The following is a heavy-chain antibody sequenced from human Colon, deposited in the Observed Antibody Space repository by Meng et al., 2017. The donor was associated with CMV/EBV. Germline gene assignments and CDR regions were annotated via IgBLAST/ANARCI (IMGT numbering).Heavy chain of an antibody. D-gene: IGHD4-17*01. CDR3: ATDYGDYYFDR. Sequence: QLQPQGSGPSLVKPLETLSLTCTVSGGSISSSTYYWGWIRQTPGKGLEWIGNIYYSGYTYYNPSLKSRLTISVDTSKNQFSLKLTSVTAADTAVYYCATDYGDYYFDRWGQGTLVTVSS. V-gene: IGHV4-39*07. CDR1: GGSISSSTYY. J-gene: IGHJ4*02. CDR2: IYYSGYT.